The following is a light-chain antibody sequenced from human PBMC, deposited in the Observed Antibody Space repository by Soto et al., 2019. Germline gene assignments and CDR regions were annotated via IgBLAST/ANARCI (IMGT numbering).Light chain of an antibody. CDR1: QSISSW. J-gene: IGKJ2*01. CDR2: DAS. Sequence: IQMTQSPSTLSASVLDRVTITCRSSQSISSWLAWYQQKPGKAPKLLIYDASSLESGVPSRFSGSGSGTEFTLTISSLQPDDFATYYCQQYNSYSLYTFGQGTKVDIK. V-gene: IGKV1-5*01. CDR3: QQYNSYSLYT.